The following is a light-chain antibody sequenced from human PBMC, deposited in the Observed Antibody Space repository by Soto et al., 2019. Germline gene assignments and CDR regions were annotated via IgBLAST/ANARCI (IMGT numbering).Light chain of an antibody. CDR3: QQYNSYWT. J-gene: IGKJ1*01. CDR2: DAS. CDR1: HSISSW. V-gene: IGKV1-5*01. Sequence: DIQMTQSPSTLSASVGDRVTITCRASHSISSWLAWYQQKPGKAPKLLIYDASSLESGVPSRFSGSGSGTEITLTISSLQPDDFATYYCQQYNSYWTFGQGTKVDI.